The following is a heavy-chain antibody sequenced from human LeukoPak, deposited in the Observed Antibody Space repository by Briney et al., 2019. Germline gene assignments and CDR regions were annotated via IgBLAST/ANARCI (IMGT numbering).Heavy chain of an antibody. CDR1: GGSIGSYY. CDR2: IFHSGST. CDR3: ARGARFDP. Sequence: TETLSLTCNVLGGSIGSYYWSWIRQPAGKGLEWIGRIFHSGSTNYNPSLKSRVIMSVDTSKNQFSLKLTSVTAADTAVYYCARGARFDPWGLGTLVTVSS. J-gene: IGHJ5*02. V-gene: IGHV4-4*07.